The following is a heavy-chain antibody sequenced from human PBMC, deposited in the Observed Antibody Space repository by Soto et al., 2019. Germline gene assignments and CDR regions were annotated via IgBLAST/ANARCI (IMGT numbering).Heavy chain of an antibody. V-gene: IGHV3-30*18. CDR1: GFTFSSYG. J-gene: IGHJ6*02. CDR2: ISYDGSNK. Sequence: GGSLRLSCAASGFTFSSYGMHWVRQAPGKGLEWVAVISYDGSNKYYADSVKGRFTISRDNSKNTLYLQMNSLRAEDTAVYYCAKSLVHHYYYGMDVWGQGTTVTVSS. D-gene: IGHD6-6*01. CDR3: AKSLVHHYYYGMDV.